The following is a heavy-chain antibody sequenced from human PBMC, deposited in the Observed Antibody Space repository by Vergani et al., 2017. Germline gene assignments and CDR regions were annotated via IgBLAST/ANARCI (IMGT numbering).Heavy chain of an antibody. CDR3: AGDGEYYYDSSGYYHFDY. V-gene: IGHV3-21*01. Sequence: EVQLVEPGGGLVKPGGSLRLSCAASGFTFRSYSMNWVRQAPGKGLEWVSSISSSSIYIDYADSVKGRFTISRDNAKNSLYLQMNSLRAEDTAVYYCAGDGEYYYDSSGYYHFDYWGQGTLVTVSS. CDR1: GFTFRSYS. CDR2: ISSSSIYI. J-gene: IGHJ4*02. D-gene: IGHD3-22*01.